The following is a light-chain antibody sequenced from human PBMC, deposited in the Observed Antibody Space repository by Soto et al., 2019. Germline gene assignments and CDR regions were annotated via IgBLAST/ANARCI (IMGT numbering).Light chain of an antibody. Sequence: QSALTQPASVSGSPGQSITISCTGTSSDVGGYNSVSWYQQHPGKAPKLMIYDVSNRPSGVSNRFSGSKSGNTASLTISVLQAEDEADYYCSSYTSSSTLYVFGTGTKLTVL. CDR1: SSDVGGYNS. CDR3: SSYTSSSTLYV. V-gene: IGLV2-14*01. CDR2: DVS. J-gene: IGLJ1*01.